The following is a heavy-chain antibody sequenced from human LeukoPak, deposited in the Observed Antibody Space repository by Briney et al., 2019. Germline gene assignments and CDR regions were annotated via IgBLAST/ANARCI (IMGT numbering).Heavy chain of an antibody. J-gene: IGHJ4*02. CDR3: ARAPGGSYLYFDY. V-gene: IGHV4-34*01. CDR2: INHSGST. Sequence: SETLSLTCAVYGGSFSGYYWSWIRQPPGKGLEWIGEINHSGSTNYNPSLKSRVTISVDTSKNQFSLKLSSVTAADTAVYYCARAPGGSYLYFDYWGQGTLVTVSS. D-gene: IGHD1-26*01. CDR1: GGSFSGYY.